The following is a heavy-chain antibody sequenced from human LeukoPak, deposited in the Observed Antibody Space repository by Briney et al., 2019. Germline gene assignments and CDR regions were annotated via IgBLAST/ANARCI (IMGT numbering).Heavy chain of an antibody. CDR2: IYYSGST. V-gene: IGHV4-61*01. D-gene: IGHD3-22*01. CDR3: ARDSGYNWFDP. J-gene: IGHJ5*02. Sequence: SETLSLTCTVPGGSISSSSYYWSWIRQPPGKGLEWIGYIYYSGSTNYNPSLKSRVTISVDTSKNQFSLKLSSVTAADTAVYYCARDSGYNWFDPWGQGTLVTVSS. CDR1: GGSISSSSYY.